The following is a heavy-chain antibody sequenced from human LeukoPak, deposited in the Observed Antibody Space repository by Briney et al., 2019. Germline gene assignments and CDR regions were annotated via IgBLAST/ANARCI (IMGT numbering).Heavy chain of an antibody. V-gene: IGHV4-34*01. Sequence: SETLSLTCTVSGGSISSYYWSWIRQPPGKGLEWIGEINHSGSTNYNPSLKSRVTISVDTSKNQFSLKLSSVTAADTAVCYCARAPLLSFWSGPIHWGQGTLVTVSS. D-gene: IGHD3-3*01. CDR1: GGSISSYY. J-gene: IGHJ4*02. CDR2: INHSGST. CDR3: ARAPLLSFWSGPIH.